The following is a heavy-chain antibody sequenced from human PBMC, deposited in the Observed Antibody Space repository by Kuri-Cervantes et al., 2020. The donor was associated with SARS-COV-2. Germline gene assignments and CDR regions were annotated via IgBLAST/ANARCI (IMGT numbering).Heavy chain of an antibody. CDR3: ARGGTYYDFWSGIKIYEPRSNYFDY. V-gene: IGHV4-34*01. CDR2: INHSGST. Sequence: GSLRLSCAVYGGSFSGYYWSWIRQPPGKGLEWIGEINHSGSTNYNPSLKSRVTISVDTSKNQFSLKLSSVTAADTAVYYCARGGTYYDFWSGIKIYEPRSNYFDYWGQGTLVTVSS. D-gene: IGHD3-3*01. J-gene: IGHJ4*02. CDR1: GGSFSGYY.